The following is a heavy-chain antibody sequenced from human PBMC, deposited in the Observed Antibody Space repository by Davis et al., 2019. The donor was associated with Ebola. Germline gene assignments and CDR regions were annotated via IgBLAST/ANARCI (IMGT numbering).Heavy chain of an antibody. J-gene: IGHJ4*02. CDR3: TGTVAGVDY. CDR2: IRSKANSYAT. Sequence: GGSLRLSCVASGFTFSGSAMHWVRQASGKGLEWVGRIRSKANSYATAYAASVKGRFTISRDDSKNTAYLQMNSLKTEDTAVYYCTGTVAGVDYWGQGTLVTVSS. D-gene: IGHD6-19*01. CDR1: GFTFSGSA. V-gene: IGHV3-73*01.